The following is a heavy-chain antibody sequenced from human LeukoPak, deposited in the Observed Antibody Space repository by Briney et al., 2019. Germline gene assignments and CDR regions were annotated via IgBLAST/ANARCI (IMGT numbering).Heavy chain of an antibody. D-gene: IGHD1-26*01. CDR3: PRGSGCYFDY. J-gene: IGHJ4*02. Sequence: GFPRLSCVTSVFIFSDSYMSCIPQAPGKGRERVSYNSKIGSIIYYTDTVKGGFTISRDNAKNSLYLQMSSLRAEVNYVYYWPRGSGCYFDYWGQGTLVTVSS. V-gene: IGHV3-11*01. CDR2: NSKIGSII. CDR1: VFIFSDSY.